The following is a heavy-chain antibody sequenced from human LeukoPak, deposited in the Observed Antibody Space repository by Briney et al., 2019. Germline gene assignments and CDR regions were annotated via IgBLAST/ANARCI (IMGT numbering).Heavy chain of an antibody. CDR3: ARDRGNTPTWEYSSGWSPPTH. CDR1: GYTFTSYG. CDR2: ISAYNGNT. J-gene: IGHJ4*02. D-gene: IGHD6-19*01. V-gene: IGHV1-18*01. Sequence: ASVKVSCKASGYTFTSYGISWVRQAPGQGLEWMGWISAYNGNTNYAQKLQGRVTVTTDTSTSTAYMELRSLRSDDTAVYYCARDRGNTPTWEYSSGWSPPTHWGQGTLVTVSS.